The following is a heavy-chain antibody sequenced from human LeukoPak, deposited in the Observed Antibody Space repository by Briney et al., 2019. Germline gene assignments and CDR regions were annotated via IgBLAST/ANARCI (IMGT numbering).Heavy chain of an antibody. J-gene: IGHJ4*02. D-gene: IGHD3-22*01. Sequence: ASVTLSCTASGYTFTSYYMHWVRQAPGQGLEWMGIINPSGGSTNYAQKFQGRVTITRDMSTSTVYMELSSLRSEDTAVYYCARQGSGYYFLDYWGQGTLVTVSS. CDR2: INPSGGST. CDR1: GYTFTSYY. V-gene: IGHV1-46*01. CDR3: ARQGSGYYFLDY.